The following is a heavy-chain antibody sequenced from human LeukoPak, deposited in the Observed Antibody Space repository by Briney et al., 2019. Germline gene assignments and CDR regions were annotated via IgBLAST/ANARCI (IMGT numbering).Heavy chain of an antibody. CDR3: AREIHYSFADYVWGSYRYSDYYYYGMDV. V-gene: IGHV3-21*01. Sequence: GGSLRLSCGVSGFSFSTYPMSWVRQAPGKGLEWVSSISSSSSYIYYADSVKGRFTISRDNAKNSLYLQMNSLRAEDTAVYYCAREIHYSFADYVWGSYRYSDYYYYGMDVWGQGTTVTVSS. D-gene: IGHD3-16*02. CDR2: ISSSSSYI. CDR1: GFSFSTYP. J-gene: IGHJ6*02.